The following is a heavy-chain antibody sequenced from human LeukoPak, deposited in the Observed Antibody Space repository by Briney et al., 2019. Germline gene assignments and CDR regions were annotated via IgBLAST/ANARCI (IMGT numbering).Heavy chain of an antibody. CDR2: IYPGDSET. D-gene: IGHD5-24*01. CDR1: GYSFTTYW. J-gene: IGHJ3*02. Sequence: GESLQISCKGSGYSFTTYWIAWVREMPGERLECLGIIYPGDSETRYSPSFQGQVSISADKSITTAYLQWGSLKASDTAMYYCTRSPRDGYNDAFDIWGQGTMVTVFS. CDR3: TRSPRDGYNDAFDI. V-gene: IGHV5-51*01.